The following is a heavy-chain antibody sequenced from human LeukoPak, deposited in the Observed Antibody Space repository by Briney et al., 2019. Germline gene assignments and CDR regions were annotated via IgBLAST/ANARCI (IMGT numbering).Heavy chain of an antibody. CDR2: IIPIFGTA. CDR3: ARDQYLDSSRFHYFDS. J-gene: IGHJ4*02. Sequence: ASVKVSCKASGGTFSSYAISWVRQAPGQGLEWMGGIIPIFGTANYAQKFQGRVTITAGESTSTAYMELSSLREEDTALYYCARDQYLDSSRFHYFDSWGQGTLVTVSS. D-gene: IGHD6-13*01. CDR1: GGTFSSYA. V-gene: IGHV1-69*13.